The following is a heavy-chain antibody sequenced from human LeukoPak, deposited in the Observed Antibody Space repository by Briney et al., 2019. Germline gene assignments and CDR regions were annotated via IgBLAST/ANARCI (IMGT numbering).Heavy chain of an antibody. CDR1: GFTFSSYG. D-gene: IGHD3-10*01. Sequence: GRSLRLSCAASGFTFSSYGIHWVRQAPGKGLEWVAVISHDGSNKYYVDSVKGRFTISRDNSKNTLYLQMNSLRVEDTAMYHCAKEGYYGSGSFPDYWGQGTLVTVSS. J-gene: IGHJ4*01. V-gene: IGHV3-30*18. CDR3: AKEGYYGSGSFPDY. CDR2: ISHDGSNK.